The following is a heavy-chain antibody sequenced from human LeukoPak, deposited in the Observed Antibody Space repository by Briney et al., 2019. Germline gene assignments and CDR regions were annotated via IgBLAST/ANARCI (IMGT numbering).Heavy chain of an antibody. CDR1: GFTFRNYW. Sequence: GGSLRLSCAASGFTFRNYWMSWVRQAPGKGLEWVANINQNGGAKNYIDSVKGRFAISRDNTENSLSLQMNTLRAEDTAIYYCATSAAAPGNFWGQGTLVTVSS. CDR3: ATSAAAPGNF. V-gene: IGHV3-7*03. D-gene: IGHD6-13*01. J-gene: IGHJ4*02. CDR2: INQNGGAK.